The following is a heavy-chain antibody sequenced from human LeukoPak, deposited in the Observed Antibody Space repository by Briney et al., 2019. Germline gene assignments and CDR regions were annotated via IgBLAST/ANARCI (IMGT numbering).Heavy chain of an antibody. J-gene: IGHJ4*02. CDR3: ARDPGGYSYGSSHVY. CDR1: GGSISSYY. V-gene: IGHV4-39*07. Sequence: SETLSLTCTVSGGSISSYYWGWIRQPPGKGLEWIGSIYYSGSTYYNPSLKSRVTISVDTSKNQFSLKLSSVTAADTAVYYCARDPGGYSYGSSHVYWGQGTLVTVSS. D-gene: IGHD5-18*01. CDR2: IYYSGST.